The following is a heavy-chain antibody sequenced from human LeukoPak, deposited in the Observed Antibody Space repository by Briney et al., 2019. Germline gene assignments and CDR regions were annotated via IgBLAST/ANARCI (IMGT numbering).Heavy chain of an antibody. Sequence: GGSLRLSCAASGFSFSVYGMNWVRQAPGKGLEWVSGITGSGVTYYADSVKGRFTVSRDNSKNTVYLQMNSLRAEDTAVYYCAKSGLNRFDYWGQGTLVTVSS. CDR1: GFSFSVYG. J-gene: IGHJ4*02. D-gene: IGHD2-15*01. CDR3: AKSGLNRFDY. CDR2: ITGSGVT. V-gene: IGHV3-23*01.